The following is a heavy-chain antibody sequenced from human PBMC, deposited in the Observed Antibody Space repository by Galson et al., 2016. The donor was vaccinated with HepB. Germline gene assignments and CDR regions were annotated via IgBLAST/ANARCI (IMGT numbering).Heavy chain of an antibody. CDR3: AQYYYDSSGYLEYFQH. J-gene: IGHJ1*01. CDR2: IKQDGSEK. Sequence: SLRLSCAASGFTFSTYWMSWVRQAPGKGLEWVANIKQDGSEKYYLDSVKGRFTISRDNAKNSLYLQINSLRAEDTAVYYCAQYYYDSSGYLEYFQHWGQGARVTVSS. D-gene: IGHD3-22*01. CDR1: GFTFSTYW. V-gene: IGHV3-7*03.